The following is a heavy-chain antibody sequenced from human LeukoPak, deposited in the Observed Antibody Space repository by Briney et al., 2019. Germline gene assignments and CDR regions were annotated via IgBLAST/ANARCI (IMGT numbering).Heavy chain of an antibody. CDR3: ARGAIVATRFDY. CDR1: GGSISSYY. Sequence: SETLSLTCIVSGGSISSYYWSWIRQPPGKGLEWIGHIYYSGTTNYNPSLKSRVTISVDTSKNQFSLKLSSVTVADTAVYYCARGAIVATRFDYWGQGTLVTVSS. V-gene: IGHV4-59*08. CDR2: IYYSGTT. D-gene: IGHD5-12*01. J-gene: IGHJ4*02.